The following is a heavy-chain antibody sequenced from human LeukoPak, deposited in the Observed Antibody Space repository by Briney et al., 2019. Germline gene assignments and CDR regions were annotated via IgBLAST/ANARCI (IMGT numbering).Heavy chain of an antibody. CDR1: GGSISGYY. Sequence: SETLSLTCTVSGGSISGYYWSWIRQPPGKGLEWIGYIYYSGSTNYNPSLTSRVTISLDTSKNQFSLKLSSVTSADTAVYYCARVGSYYYVDYWGQGTLVTASS. CDR2: IYYSGST. V-gene: IGHV4-59*01. D-gene: IGHD3-10*01. J-gene: IGHJ4*02. CDR3: ARVGSYYYVDY.